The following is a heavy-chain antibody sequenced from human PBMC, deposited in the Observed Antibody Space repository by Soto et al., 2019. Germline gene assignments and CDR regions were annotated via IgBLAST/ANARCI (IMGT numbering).Heavy chain of an antibody. CDR2: ISNDGGKT. D-gene: IGHD1-7*01. Sequence: QVQLVESGGAVVQSGRSLRLSCVVSGFTFSHYAMHWVRQAPGKGLEWVAFISNDGGKTYDADSVKGRFTISRDNSKNXLYLQMNSLRAEDTAVYYCTRDFELPVGDTAHFDYWGQGTLVIVSS. V-gene: IGHV3-30*14. CDR3: TRDFELPVGDTAHFDY. CDR1: GFTFSHYA. J-gene: IGHJ4*02.